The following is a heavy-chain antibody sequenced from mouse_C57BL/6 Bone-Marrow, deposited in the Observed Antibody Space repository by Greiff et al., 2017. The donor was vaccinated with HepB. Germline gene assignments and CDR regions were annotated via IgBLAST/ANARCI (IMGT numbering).Heavy chain of an antibody. CDR1: GFSLTSYG. V-gene: IGHV2-2*01. J-gene: IGHJ2*01. Sequence: VQLVESGPGLVQPSQSLSITCTVSGFSLTSYGVHWVRQSPGKGLEWLGVIWSGGSTDYNAAFISRLSISKDNSKSQVFFKMNSLQADDTAIYYCARIRTTVVADYFDYWGQGTTLTVSS. D-gene: IGHD1-1*01. CDR3: ARIRTTVVADYFDY. CDR2: IWSGGST.